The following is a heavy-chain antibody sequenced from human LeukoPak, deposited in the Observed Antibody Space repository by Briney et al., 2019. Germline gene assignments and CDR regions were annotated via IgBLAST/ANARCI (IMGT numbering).Heavy chain of an antibody. D-gene: IGHD5-24*01. Sequence: SETLSLTCTVSGYSITSGQYWGWIRQPPEKGLEWIGTIFHSGSTYYNPSLKSRVTISVDTSKNQFSLKLSSVTAADTAVYYCARLNPDGYNSVDYWGQGTLVTVSS. CDR3: ARLNPDGYNSVDY. J-gene: IGHJ4*02. CDR2: IFHSGST. V-gene: IGHV4-38-2*02. CDR1: GYSITSGQY.